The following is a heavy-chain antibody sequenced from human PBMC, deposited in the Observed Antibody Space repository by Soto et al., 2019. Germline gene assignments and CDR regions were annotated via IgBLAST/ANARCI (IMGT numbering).Heavy chain of an antibody. V-gene: IGHV3-15*07. J-gene: IGHJ5*02. CDR1: GFTFSNAW. Sequence: EVQLVESGGGLVKPGGSLRLSCAASGFTFSNAWMNWVRQAPGKGLEWVGRIKSKTDGGTTDYAAPVKGRFTISRDDSKNTRYLQMNSLKTEDTAVYYCTTSEGGSGWYNWFDPWGQGTLVTVSS. D-gene: IGHD6-19*01. CDR2: IKSKTDGGTT. CDR3: TTSEGGSGWYNWFDP.